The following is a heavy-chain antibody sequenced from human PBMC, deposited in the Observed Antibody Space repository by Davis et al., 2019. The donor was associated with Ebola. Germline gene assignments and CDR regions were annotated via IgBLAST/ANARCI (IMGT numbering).Heavy chain of an antibody. CDR3: AREGGRIAVAGIAFLDY. CDR1: GFTFSSYA. V-gene: IGHV3-30*04. D-gene: IGHD6-19*01. J-gene: IGHJ4*02. Sequence: GESLKISCAASGFTFSSYAMHWVRQAPGKGLEWVAVISNDGSQKYYADSVKGRFTISRDNAKNSLYLQMNSLRAEDTAVYYCAREGGRIAVAGIAFLDYWGQGTLVTVSS. CDR2: ISNDGSQK.